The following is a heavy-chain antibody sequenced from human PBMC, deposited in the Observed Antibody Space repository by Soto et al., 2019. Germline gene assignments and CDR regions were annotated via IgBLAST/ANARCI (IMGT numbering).Heavy chain of an antibody. D-gene: IGHD6-13*01. CDR3: ARVGYSSNWPLLCNWFDP. J-gene: IGHJ5*02. CDR1: GFTVSANY. Sequence: PGGSLRLSCAASGFTVSANYMTWVRQAPGKGLEWVSVIHSDGSTYYADSVKGRFTISRHNFKNTLYLQMNSLRTEDTAVYYCARVGYSSNWPLLCNWFDPWGQGTLVTVSS. CDR2: IHSDGST. V-gene: IGHV3-53*04.